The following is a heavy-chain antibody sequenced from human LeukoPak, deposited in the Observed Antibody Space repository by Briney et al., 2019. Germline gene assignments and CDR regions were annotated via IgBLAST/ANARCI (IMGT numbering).Heavy chain of an antibody. CDR1: GFTLSSYA. V-gene: IGHV3-23*01. D-gene: IGHD6-13*01. CDR2: ISGSGGST. J-gene: IGHJ5*02. CDR3: AKVSSSSWYFNWFDP. Sequence: GGSLRLSCAASGFTLSSYAMSWVRQAPGKGLEWVSAISGSGGSTYYADSVKGRFTISRDNSKNTLYLQMNSLRAEDTAVYYCAKVSSSSWYFNWFDPWGQGTPVTVSS.